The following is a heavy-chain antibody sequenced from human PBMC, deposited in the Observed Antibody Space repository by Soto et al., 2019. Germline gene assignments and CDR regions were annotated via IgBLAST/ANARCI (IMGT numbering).Heavy chain of an antibody. CDR1: GGSISTYY. Sequence: QVQLQESGPGLVKPSETLSLTCTVSGGSISTYYWSWIRQSPGGGLEWIGYIYFSGTTNYNPSLKSRVTMSVDTSKIQFSLKLTSVTAADTAMYCCARASRADAFDIWGQGTVVTVSS. V-gene: IGHV4-59*12. CDR2: IYFSGTT. J-gene: IGHJ3*02. CDR3: ARASRADAFDI.